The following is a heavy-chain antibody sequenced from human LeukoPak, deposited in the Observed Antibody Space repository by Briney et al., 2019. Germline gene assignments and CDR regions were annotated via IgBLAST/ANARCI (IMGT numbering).Heavy chain of an antibody. J-gene: IGHJ4*02. V-gene: IGHV1-69*01. CDR3: ARMDIGLVRD. CDR2: IIPIFGTA. CDR1: GGTFSSYA. D-gene: IGHD3-10*01. Sequence: ASVKVSCKASGGTFSSYAISWVRQAPGQGLEWMGGIIPIFGTANYAQKFQGRVTITADESTSTAYMELSSLRAEDTAMYYCARMDIGLVRDWGQGTLVTVSS.